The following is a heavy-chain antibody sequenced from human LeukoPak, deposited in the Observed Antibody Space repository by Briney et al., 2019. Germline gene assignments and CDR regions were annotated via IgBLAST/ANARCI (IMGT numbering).Heavy chain of an antibody. D-gene: IGHD1-26*01. CDR1: SASISTSY. CDR2: ISDSGST. V-gene: IGHV4-59*08. Sequence: PSETLSLTCTVCSASISTSYWTWIRQHPGKGLEWIGHISDSGSTNYNPSLNSRVTISVDTSKNQFSLNLRSVAAADTAVYYCARHRSDGTYPLDYWGQGALVTVSS. J-gene: IGHJ4*02. CDR3: ARHRSDGTYPLDY.